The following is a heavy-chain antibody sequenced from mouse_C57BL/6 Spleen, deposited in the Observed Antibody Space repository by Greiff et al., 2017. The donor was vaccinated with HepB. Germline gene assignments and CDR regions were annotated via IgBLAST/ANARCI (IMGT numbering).Heavy chain of an antibody. CDR2: ISSGGDYI. CDR3: TRDHLGIWFAY. Sequence: EVHLVESGEGLVKPGGSLKLSCAASGFTFSSYAMSWVRQTPEKRLEWVAYISSGGDYIYYADPVKGRFTISRDNARNTLYLQMSSLKSEDTAMYYCTRDHLGIWFAYWGQGTLVTVSA. V-gene: IGHV5-9-1*02. D-gene: IGHD4-1*01. CDR1: GFTFSSYA. J-gene: IGHJ3*01.